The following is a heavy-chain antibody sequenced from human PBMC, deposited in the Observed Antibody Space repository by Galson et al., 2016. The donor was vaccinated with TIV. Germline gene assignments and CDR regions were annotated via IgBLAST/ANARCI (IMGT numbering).Heavy chain of an antibody. CDR2: INGDGSSS. CDR3: ARALDYFKSSAYSYRSDFYYYAMDA. D-gene: IGHD2/OR15-2a*01. Sequence: SLRLSCAASGFTFRSYWMHWVRQAPGKGPMWVARINGDGSSSDYADSVEGRFTISRDNAKTTLSLQMNSLRAEDTAVYFCARALDYFKSSAYSYRSDFYYYAMDAWGQGTLVTVSS. CDR1: GFTFRSYW. V-gene: IGHV3-74*01. J-gene: IGHJ6*02.